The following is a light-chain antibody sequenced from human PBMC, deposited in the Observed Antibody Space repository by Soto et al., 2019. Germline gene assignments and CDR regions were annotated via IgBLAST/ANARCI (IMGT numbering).Light chain of an antibody. CDR3: QQYGDMRT. Sequence: DIQMTQSPSSLSASVGDRVTITCRASQSISSYLNWYQQKPGKAPKLLIYAASSLQSGVPSRFSGSGSGTDFTLTINRLEPEDFAVYFCQQYGDMRTFGQGTKVDIK. J-gene: IGKJ1*01. V-gene: IGKV1-39*01. CDR1: QSISSY. CDR2: AAS.